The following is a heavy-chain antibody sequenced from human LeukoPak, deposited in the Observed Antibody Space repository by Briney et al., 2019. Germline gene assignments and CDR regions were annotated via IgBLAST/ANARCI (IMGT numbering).Heavy chain of an antibody. CDR2: ISYDGSNK. J-gene: IGHJ4*02. CDR3: ARDVAYDILAGYPDY. CDR1: GSTFSSYA. D-gene: IGHD3-9*01. V-gene: IGHV3-30-3*01. Sequence: GRSLRLSCAASGSTFSSYAMHWVRQAPGKGLEWVAVISYDGSNKYYADSVKGRFTISRDNSKNTLYLQMNSLRAEDTAVYYCARDVAYDILAGYPDYWGQGTLVTVSS.